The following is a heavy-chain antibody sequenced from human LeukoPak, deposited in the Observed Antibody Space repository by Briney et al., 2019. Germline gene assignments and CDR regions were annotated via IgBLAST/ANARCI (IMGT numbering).Heavy chain of an antibody. CDR1: GYSFTGYW. D-gene: IGHD6-19*01. V-gene: IGHV5-51*01. CDR2: IYPGDSDT. CDR3: ARPGYSSGWYRLGYFDY. J-gene: IGHJ4*02. Sequence: GASLKISCKGSGYSFTGYWIGWVRQLPGKGLEWMGIIYPGDSDTRYSSSFQGQVTISADKSISTAYLQWSSLKASDTAMYYCARPGYSSGWYRLGYFDYWGQGTLVTVSS.